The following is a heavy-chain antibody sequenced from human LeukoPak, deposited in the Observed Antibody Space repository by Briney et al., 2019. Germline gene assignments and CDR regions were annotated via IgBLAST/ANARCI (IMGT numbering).Heavy chain of an antibody. CDR3: ARDDGYSTFDF. V-gene: IGHV4-59*01. Sequence: PSENLSLTCSVSGGSIGHFYWSWIRQPPGRGLEWIGNVYHSGDTKYSPSLQSRVTILVDTSQNQISLDLRSVTAADTALYYCARDDGYSTFDFWGLGTLVTVSS. J-gene: IGHJ4*02. D-gene: IGHD5-24*01. CDR2: VYHSGDT. CDR1: GGSIGHFY.